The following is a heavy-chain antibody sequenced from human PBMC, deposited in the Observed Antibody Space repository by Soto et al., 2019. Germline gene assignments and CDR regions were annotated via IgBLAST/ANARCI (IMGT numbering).Heavy chain of an antibody. CDR1: GYTFTDYW. CDR2: IDPTDSYP. J-gene: IGHJ4*02. D-gene: IGHD4-17*01. Sequence: GESLKISCKGSGYTFTDYWIGWVRQLPGKGLEWMGRIDPTDSYPKYSPSFQGHVTVSADKSIRTAYLQWSSLRASDTAMYYCARLRANVFDSWGQGTLVTVSS. V-gene: IGHV5-10-1*01. CDR3: ARLRANVFDS.